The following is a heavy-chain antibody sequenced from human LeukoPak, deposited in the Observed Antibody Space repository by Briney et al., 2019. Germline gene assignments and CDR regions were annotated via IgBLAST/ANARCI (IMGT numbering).Heavy chain of an antibody. CDR3: AKGNGYSYGRYYFDY. CDR2: ISANGGNT. Sequence: GGSLRLSCAASGFTFSNYGMNWVRQAPGKGLEWVTAISANGGNTYYADSVKGRFTISRDNSKDTLSLQMNSLRAEDTAVYYCAKGNGYSYGRYYFDYWGQGTLVTVSS. V-gene: IGHV3-23*01. CDR1: GFTFSNYG. J-gene: IGHJ4*02. D-gene: IGHD5-18*01.